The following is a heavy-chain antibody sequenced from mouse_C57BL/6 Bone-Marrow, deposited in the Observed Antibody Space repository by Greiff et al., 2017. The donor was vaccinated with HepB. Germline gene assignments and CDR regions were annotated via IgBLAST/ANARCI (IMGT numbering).Heavy chain of an antibody. CDR3: ARPLLYAMDY. J-gene: IGHJ4*01. CDR1: GYTFTSYG. V-gene: IGHV1-81*01. CDR2: IYPRSGNT. Sequence: QVQLQQSGAEPARPGASVKLSCKASGYTFTSYGISWVKQRTGQGLEWIGEIYPRSGNTYYNEKFKGKATLTADKSSSTAYMELRSLTSEDSAVYFCARPLLYAMDYWGQGTSVTVSS. D-gene: IGHD6-1*01.